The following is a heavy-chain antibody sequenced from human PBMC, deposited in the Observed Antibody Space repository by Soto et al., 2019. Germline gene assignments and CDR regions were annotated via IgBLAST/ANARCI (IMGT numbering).Heavy chain of an antibody. J-gene: IGHJ4*02. D-gene: IGHD3-3*01. Sequence: PGGSLRLSCVVSGFAFSRSGMSWVRQAPGKGLEWVAHISGSGYSINYAESVKGLFTISRDNSKGTLYLQMNSLTVEDTALYYCSKFGPGADYWGQGTLVTVSS. V-gene: IGHV3-23*01. CDR2: ISGSGYSI. CDR3: SKFGPGADY. CDR1: GFAFSRSG.